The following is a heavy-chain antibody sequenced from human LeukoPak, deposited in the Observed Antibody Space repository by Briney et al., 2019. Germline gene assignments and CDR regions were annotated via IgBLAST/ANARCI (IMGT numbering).Heavy chain of an antibody. CDR1: GFTFDDYT. CDR3: AREFCDTNNCYKAALAY. Sequence: PGGSLRLSCAASGFTFDDYTMHWVRQAPGKGLEYVSAITSNGDSKYYASSVKGRFTISRDNYKNTLYLQMGSLTTEDVALYYCAREFCDTNNCYKAALAYWGQGTLVSVSS. CDR2: ITSNGDSK. J-gene: IGHJ4*02. D-gene: IGHD2-2*02. V-gene: IGHV3-64*01.